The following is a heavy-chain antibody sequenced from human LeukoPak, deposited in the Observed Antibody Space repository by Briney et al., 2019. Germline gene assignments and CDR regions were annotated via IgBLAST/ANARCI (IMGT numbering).Heavy chain of an antibody. D-gene: IGHD4-23*01. Sequence: PSETLSLTCTVSGDSITLFYMSWIRQTPEKGLEWIGRIYTRGSTDYNPSLESRVTMSVDTSKNQFSLKLSSVTAADTAVYYCASSNGGKIVPFDYWGQGTLVTVSS. CDR3: ASSNGGKIVPFDY. V-gene: IGHV4-4*07. J-gene: IGHJ4*02. CDR1: GDSITLFY. CDR2: IYTRGST.